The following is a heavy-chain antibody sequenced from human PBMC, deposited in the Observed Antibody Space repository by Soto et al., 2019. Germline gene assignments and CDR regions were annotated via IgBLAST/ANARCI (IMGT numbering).Heavy chain of an antibody. CDR3: ARAPRPDYELYYFDY. CDR2: ISSSSSTI. D-gene: IGHD3-16*01. CDR1: GFTFSSYS. J-gene: IGHJ4*02. V-gene: IGHV3-48*02. Sequence: GGSLRLSCAASGFTFSSYSMNWVRQAPGKGLEWVSYISSSSSTIYYADSVKGRFTISRDNAKNSLYLQMNSLRDEDTAVYYCARAPRPDYELYYFDYWGQGTLVTVSS.